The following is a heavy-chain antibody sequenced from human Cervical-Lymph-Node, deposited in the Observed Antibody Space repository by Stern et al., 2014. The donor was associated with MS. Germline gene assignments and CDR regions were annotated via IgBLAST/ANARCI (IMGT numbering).Heavy chain of an antibody. V-gene: IGHV5-51*01. J-gene: IGHJ4*02. CDR3: ARLTGPTTALVSHIEL. CDR1: GYTFTQYW. Sequence: EVQLVESGAEVKKPGESLKITCKGSGYTFTQYWIGWVRQMPGKGLEWMGIIHPDAFKTRYSPSCEGNIPTSADSSTNTAILQWENLKASDTAMYFCARLTGPTTALVSHIELWGQGTLVSVSS. CDR2: IHPDAFKT. D-gene: IGHD5-18*01.